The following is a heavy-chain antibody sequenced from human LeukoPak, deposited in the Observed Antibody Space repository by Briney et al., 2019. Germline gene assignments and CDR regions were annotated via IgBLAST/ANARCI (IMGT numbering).Heavy chain of an antibody. V-gene: IGHV5-51*01. J-gene: IGHJ6*03. CDR2: IYPGDSNT. D-gene: IGHD3-10*01. Sequence: GESLKISCKASGYIFTTYRIGWVRQMPGKGLEWMGIIYPGDSNTKYSPSFQGQVTISADKSISTAYLQWSSLKASDSAMYYCARRVYGSGTYYNAPDYYYYYMDVWGKGTTVTVSS. CDR3: ARRVYGSGTYYNAPDYYYYYMDV. CDR1: GYIFTTYR.